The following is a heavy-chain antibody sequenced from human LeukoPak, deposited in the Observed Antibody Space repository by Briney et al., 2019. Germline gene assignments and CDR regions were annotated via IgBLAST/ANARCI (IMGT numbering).Heavy chain of an antibody. J-gene: IGHJ2*01. CDR1: GYTFTDYY. D-gene: IGHD4-17*01. Sequence: GASVKVSCKASGYTFTDYYIHWVRQAPGQGLEWMGWINPNSGGTNYAQKFQGRVTMTRDTSISTAYMELSRLRSDDTAVYYCARDLAVTYWYFDLWGRGTLVTVSS. V-gene: IGHV1-2*02. CDR2: INPNSGGT. CDR3: ARDLAVTYWYFDL.